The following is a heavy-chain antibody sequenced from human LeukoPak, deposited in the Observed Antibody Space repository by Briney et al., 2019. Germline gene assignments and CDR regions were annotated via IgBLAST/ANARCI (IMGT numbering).Heavy chain of an antibody. CDR3: ARVTGYTIEHYSDS. CDR1: GGSISSYY. D-gene: IGHD3-9*01. V-gene: IGHV4-4*07. Sequence: ASETLSLTCTVSGGSISSYYWSWIRQPAGKGLEWIGRIYTSGSTNYTPSLKSRVPISVDTSKTQFSLKLRSVTPADTAVYYCARVTGYTIEHYSDSWGPGTLVTVSS. J-gene: IGHJ4*02. CDR2: IYTSGST.